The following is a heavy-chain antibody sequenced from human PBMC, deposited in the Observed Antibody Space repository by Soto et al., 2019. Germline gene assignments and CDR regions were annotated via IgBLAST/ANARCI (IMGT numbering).Heavy chain of an antibody. CDR3: ARQSSDAYSDYFDP. D-gene: IGHD2-15*01. CDR2: IYPDDSDV. V-gene: IGHV5-51*01. CDR1: GYTFTDYW. Sequence: PGDSLKISCMGSGYTFTDYWIGWVRQMPGKGLEWMGIIYPDDSDVRYSPSFQGQVTMSVDKSSNTAYLQWTSLKALDTAIYYCARQSSDAYSDYFDPWGQGTLVTVSS. J-gene: IGHJ5*02.